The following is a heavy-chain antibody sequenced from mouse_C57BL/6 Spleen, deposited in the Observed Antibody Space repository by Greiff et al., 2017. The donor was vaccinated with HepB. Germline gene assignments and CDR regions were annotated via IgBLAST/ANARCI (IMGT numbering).Heavy chain of an antibody. D-gene: IGHD1-1*01. J-gene: IGHJ3*01. CDR2: ISDGGSYT. V-gene: IGHV5-4*01. CDR1: GFTFSSYA. Sequence: EVQLMESGGGLVKPGGSLKLSCAASGFTFSSYAMSWVRQTPEKRLEWVATISDGGSYTYYPDNVKGRFTISRDNAKNNLYLQMSHLKSEDTAMYYCARDYYGSSPFAYWGQGTLVTVSA. CDR3: ARDYYGSSPFAY.